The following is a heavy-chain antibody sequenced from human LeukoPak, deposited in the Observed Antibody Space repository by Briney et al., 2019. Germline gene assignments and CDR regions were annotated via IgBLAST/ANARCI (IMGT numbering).Heavy chain of an antibody. CDR2: ITNSGSTI. CDR1: GFTFSSYA. J-gene: IGHJ5*02. D-gene: IGHD2/OR15-2a*01. CDR3: ARDSISAALFDL. V-gene: IGHV3-48*02. Sequence: GGSLRLSCAASGFTFSSYAMNWVRQAPGKGPEWTSYITNSGSTIYYADSVKGRFTISRDNAKNSLVLQMNSLRDEDSAVYYCARDSISAALFDLWGRGTLITVSS.